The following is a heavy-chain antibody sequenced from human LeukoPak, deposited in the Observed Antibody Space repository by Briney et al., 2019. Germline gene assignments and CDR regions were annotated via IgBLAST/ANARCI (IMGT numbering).Heavy chain of an antibody. V-gene: IGHV4-4*07. CDR1: GGSISSYY. J-gene: IGHJ3*02. Sequence: PLETLSLTCTVSGGSISSYYWSWIRQPAGKGLEWIGRIYTSGSTNYNPSLKSRVTMSVDTSKNQFSLKLSSVTAADTAVYYCARSFIAAGRGNAFDIWGQGTMVTVSS. CDR2: IYTSGST. D-gene: IGHD5-12*01. CDR3: ARSFIAAGRGNAFDI.